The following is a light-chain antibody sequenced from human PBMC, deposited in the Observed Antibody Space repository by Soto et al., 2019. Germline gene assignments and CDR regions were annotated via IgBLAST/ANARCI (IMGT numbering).Light chain of an antibody. V-gene: IGKV1-5*03. Sequence: TQSPSTLSASVGDRVTITCRASQSVTTWLAWYQQKPGKAPKLLIYKASNLESGLPSRFTGSGSGTEFTLTISSLQSDDFATYYCQQYSTYPITFGQGTRLEIK. CDR1: QSVTTW. CDR3: QQYSTYPIT. CDR2: KAS. J-gene: IGKJ5*01.